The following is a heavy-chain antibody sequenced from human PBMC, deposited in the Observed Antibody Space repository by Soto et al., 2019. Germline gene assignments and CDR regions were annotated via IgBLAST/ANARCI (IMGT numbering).Heavy chain of an antibody. V-gene: IGHV4-34*01. D-gene: IGHD2-8*01. CDR3: ARVLVTYGRIMVPYNWFDT. Sequence: SETLSLTCAVFGESFSGYHWTWIRQSTGKGLEWIGEINLSGNTNYNPSLKSRVTISIDTPKKQFSLKLTSVTAADTAIYYCARVLVTYGRIMVPYNWFDTWGQGNLVTVYS. CDR2: INLSGNT. J-gene: IGHJ5*02. CDR1: GESFSGYH.